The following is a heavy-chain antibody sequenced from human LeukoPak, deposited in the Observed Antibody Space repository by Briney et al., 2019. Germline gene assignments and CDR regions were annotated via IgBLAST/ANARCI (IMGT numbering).Heavy chain of an antibody. Sequence: GGSLRLSCAASGFTFSSYAMSWVRQAPGKGLEWVSAISGSGGSTYYADSVKGRFTISRDNSKNTLYLQMNSLRAEDTAVYYCAKVLYYYDSSGYFDYWGQGTLVTVSS. CDR1: GFTFSSYA. CDR3: AKVLYYYDSSGYFDY. CDR2: ISGSGGST. V-gene: IGHV3-23*01. J-gene: IGHJ4*02. D-gene: IGHD3-22*01.